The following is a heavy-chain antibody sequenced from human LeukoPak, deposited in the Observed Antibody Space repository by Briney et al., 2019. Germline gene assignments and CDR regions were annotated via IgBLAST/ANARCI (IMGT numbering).Heavy chain of an antibody. CDR3: AKEQHYYDSSGYYDNWFDP. CDR1: GFTFSSYG. D-gene: IGHD3-22*01. J-gene: IGHJ5*02. V-gene: IGHV3-30*18. Sequence: GGSLRLSCAASGFTFSSYGMHWVRQAPGKGLGLESVISYDGSNKYYADSVKGRFNISRDNSKNTLYLQMNSLRAEDTAVYYCAKEQHYYDSSGYYDNWFDPWGQGTLVTVSS. CDR2: ISYDGSNK.